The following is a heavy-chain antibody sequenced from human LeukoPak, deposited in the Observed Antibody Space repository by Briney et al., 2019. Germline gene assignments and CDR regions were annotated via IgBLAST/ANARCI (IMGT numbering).Heavy chain of an antibody. CDR2: IIPIFGTA. Sequence: ASVKVSCKPSGYTFTSYAISWVRQAPGQGLEWMGGIIPIFGTANYAQKFQGRVTITADESTSTAYMELSSLRSEDTAVYYCARDLVVPAAMPNYYYYGMDVWGQGTTVTVSS. CDR1: GYTFTSYA. D-gene: IGHD2-2*01. J-gene: IGHJ6*02. CDR3: ARDLVVPAAMPNYYYYGMDV. V-gene: IGHV1-69*13.